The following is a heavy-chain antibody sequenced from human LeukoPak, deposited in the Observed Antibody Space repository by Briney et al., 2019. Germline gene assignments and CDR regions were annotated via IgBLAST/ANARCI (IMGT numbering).Heavy chain of an antibody. D-gene: IGHD3-10*01. J-gene: IGHJ1*01. Sequence: QPGGSLRLSCAASGFTFSSYAMSWVRQAPGKGLEWVSAISGSGGSTYYADSVKGRFTISRDNSKNTLYLQMNSLRAEDTAVYYCAKDHYYGSGSYPRYFQHWGQGTLATVSS. CDR1: GFTFSSYA. V-gene: IGHV3-23*01. CDR3: AKDHYYGSGSYPRYFQH. CDR2: ISGSGGST.